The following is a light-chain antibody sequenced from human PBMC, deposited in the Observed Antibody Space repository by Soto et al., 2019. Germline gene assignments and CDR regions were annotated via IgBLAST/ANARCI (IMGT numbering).Light chain of an antibody. V-gene: IGKV3-15*01. CDR3: QQYYNWPRT. J-gene: IGKJ1*01. CDR2: GAS. CDR1: QSVSSK. Sequence: ESVMTQSPATLSVSPGEGATLSCRASQSVSSKLAWYQQKPGQAPRLLIYGASTRATGIPARFSGSGSGTEFTLTISSLRSEDFAVYFCQQYYNWPRTFGQGTKVDIK.